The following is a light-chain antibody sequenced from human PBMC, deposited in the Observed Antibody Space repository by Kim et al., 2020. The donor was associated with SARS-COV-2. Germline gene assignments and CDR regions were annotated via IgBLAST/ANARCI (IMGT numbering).Light chain of an antibody. J-gene: IGKJ2*01. CDR3: QQSYNMPYT. CDR1: QSISRY. V-gene: IGKV1-39*01. CDR2: AAS. Sequence: SASVGDRVTITCRSSQSISRYLNGYLQKPGKAPNLLIDAASSLRSGVPSRFSGSGSGTDFTLTISSLQPEDSATYYCQQSYNMPYTFGQGTKLEIK.